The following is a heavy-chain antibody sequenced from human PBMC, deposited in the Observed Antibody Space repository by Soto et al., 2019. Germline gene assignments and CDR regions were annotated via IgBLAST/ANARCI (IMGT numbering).Heavy chain of an antibody. J-gene: IGHJ4*02. CDR1: GFTFSNYS. D-gene: IGHD4-17*01. CDR3: ARVPVSYDYGETFDY. CDR2: IKQDGSEK. Sequence: XGCLRLSCAASGFTFSNYSMSWVRQAPGKGLEWVANIKQDGSEKYYVDSVKGRFTISRDNAKNSLYLQMNSLRAEDTAVYYCARVPVSYDYGETFDYWGQGTLVTV. V-gene: IGHV3-7*03.